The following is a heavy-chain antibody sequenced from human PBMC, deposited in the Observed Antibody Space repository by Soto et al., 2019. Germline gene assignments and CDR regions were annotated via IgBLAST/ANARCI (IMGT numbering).Heavy chain of an antibody. Sequence: GASVKVSGKASGGTFSSQSISWVRQAPRQGLEWMGRIIPIPDVANYAQKFQGRVTLTADKSTGTAYMELSSLSSEDTAIFYCATIRSYAFDYGGQGTLVTVSS. J-gene: IGHJ4*02. D-gene: IGHD1-26*01. V-gene: IGHV1-69*02. CDR3: ATIRSYAFDY. CDR2: IIPIPDVA. CDR1: GGTFSSQS.